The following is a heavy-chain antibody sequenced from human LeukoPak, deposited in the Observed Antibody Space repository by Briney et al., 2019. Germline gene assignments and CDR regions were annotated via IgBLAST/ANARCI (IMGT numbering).Heavy chain of an antibody. D-gene: IGHD2-2*01. Sequence: ASVKVSCKASGGTFSSYAISWVRQAPGQGLEWMGGIIPIFGTANYAQKFQGRVTITADESTSTAYMELSSLRSEDTAVYYCATERLVPGGPGPRGAFDIWGQETMVTVSS. CDR3: ATERLVPGGPGPRGAFDI. V-gene: IGHV1-69*13. CDR1: GGTFSSYA. CDR2: IIPIFGTA. J-gene: IGHJ3*02.